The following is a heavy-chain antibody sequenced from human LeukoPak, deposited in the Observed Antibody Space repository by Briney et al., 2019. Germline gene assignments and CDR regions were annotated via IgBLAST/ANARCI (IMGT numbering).Heavy chain of an antibody. D-gene: IGHD4-17*01. CDR3: ARDTLVYADSPDAFDI. J-gene: IGHJ3*02. CDR2: ISSSGSTI. CDR1: GFTFSSYE. Sequence: GGSLRLSCAASGFTFSSYEMNWVRQAPGKGLEWVSYISSSGSTIYYADSVKGRFTISRDNAKNSLYLQMNSLRDEDTAVYYCARDTLVYADSPDAFDIWGQGTMVTVSS. V-gene: IGHV3-48*03.